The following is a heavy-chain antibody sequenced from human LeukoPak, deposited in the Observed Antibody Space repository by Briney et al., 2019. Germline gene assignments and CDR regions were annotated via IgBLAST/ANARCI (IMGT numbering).Heavy chain of an antibody. Sequence: SETLSFTCTVSGGSISSYYGSWIRQPPGKGLEWIAYIYYSGSTNYNPSLKSRVTISVDTSKNQFSLKLSSVTAADTAVYYCARGSRSSSWIFDYWGQGALVTVSS. CDR2: IYYSGST. J-gene: IGHJ4*02. CDR1: GGSISSYY. V-gene: IGHV4-59*01. CDR3: ARGSRSSSWIFDY. D-gene: IGHD6-13*01.